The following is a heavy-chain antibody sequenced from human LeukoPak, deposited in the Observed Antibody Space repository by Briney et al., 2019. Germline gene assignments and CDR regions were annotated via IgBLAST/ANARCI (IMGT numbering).Heavy chain of an antibody. D-gene: IGHD6-19*01. CDR1: GGSISSSSYY. J-gene: IGHJ4*02. V-gene: IGHV4-39*07. CDR3: ARRDSSGWYSVDY. Sequence: SETLSLTCTVSGGSISSSSYYWGWIRQPPGKGLEWIGSIYYSGSTYYNPSLKSRVTISVDTPKNQFSLKLSSVTAADTAVYYCARRDSSGWYSVDYWGQGTLVTVSS. CDR2: IYYSGST.